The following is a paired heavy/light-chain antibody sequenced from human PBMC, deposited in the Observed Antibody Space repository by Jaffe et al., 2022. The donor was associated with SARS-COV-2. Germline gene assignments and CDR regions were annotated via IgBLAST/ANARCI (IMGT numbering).Light chain of an antibody. V-gene: IGLV2-23*01. CDR1: SSDVGSYNL. Sequence: QSALTQPASVSGSPGQSITISCTGTSSDVGSYNLVSWYQQHPGKAPKLMIYEGSKRPSGVSNRFSGSKSGNTASLTISGLQAEDEADYYCCSYAGSSTRYVFGTGTKVTVL. CDR3: CSYAGSSTRYV. J-gene: IGLJ1*01. CDR2: EGS.
Heavy chain of an antibody. CDR1: GGSFSGYY. V-gene: IGHV4-34*01. D-gene: IGHD2-15*01. CDR2: INHSGST. Sequence: QVQLQQWGAGLLKPSETLSLTCAVYGGSFSGYYWSWIRQPPGKGLEWIGEINHSGSTNYNPSLKSRVTISVDTSKNQFSLKLSSVTAADTAVYYCARSRRTIVVVAATSSGYFDLWGRGTLVTVSS. J-gene: IGHJ2*01. CDR3: ARSRRTIVVVAATSSGYFDL.